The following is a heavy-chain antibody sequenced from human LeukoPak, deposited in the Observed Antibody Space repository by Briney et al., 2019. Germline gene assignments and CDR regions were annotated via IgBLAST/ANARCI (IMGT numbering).Heavy chain of an antibody. CDR1: GGSISSGGYS. Sequence: SQTLSLTCAVSGGSISSGGYSWSWIRQPPGKGLEWIGYIYHSGSTYYNPSLKSRVTISVDRSKNQFSLKLSSVTAADTAMYYCASAPRSGTIDYWGQGTLVTVSS. D-gene: IGHD3-10*01. J-gene: IGHJ4*02. CDR2: IYHSGST. CDR3: ASAPRSGTIDY. V-gene: IGHV4-30-2*01.